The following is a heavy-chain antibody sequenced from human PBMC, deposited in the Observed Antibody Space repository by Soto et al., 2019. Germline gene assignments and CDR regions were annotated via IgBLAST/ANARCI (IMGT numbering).Heavy chain of an antibody. CDR3: VFSSSGFNNWFAP. D-gene: IGHD6-6*01. CDR2: TYYRSTWYN. CDR1: GDSVSSNNAA. V-gene: IGHV6-1*01. Sequence: SQTLALTCAISGDSVSSNNAAWNWIRPSPSRGLAWLGRTYYRSTWYNDYAVSVKSRIPTTQDTSKTHFSLQLNSVTPGDRAVYYCVFSSSGFNNWFAPGGQGTLVT. J-gene: IGHJ5*02.